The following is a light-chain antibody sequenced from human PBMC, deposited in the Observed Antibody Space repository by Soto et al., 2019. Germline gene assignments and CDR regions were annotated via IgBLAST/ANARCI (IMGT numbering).Light chain of an antibody. J-gene: IGLJ1*01. V-gene: IGLV2-23*02. CDR2: EVN. CDR1: NGDVGSYDL. CDR3: AAWDDNLNAYV. Sequence: QSALTQPASVSGSPGQSITISCTGTNGDVGSYDLVSWYQQYPGKAPKLIIYEVNKRPSGVSNRFSGAKSGNTASLTISGLQTEDEADYYCAAWDDNLNAYVFGSGTKVTVL.